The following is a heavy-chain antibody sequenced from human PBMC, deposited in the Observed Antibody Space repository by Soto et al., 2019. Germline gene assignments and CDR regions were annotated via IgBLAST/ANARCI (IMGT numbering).Heavy chain of an antibody. CDR3: ARDCSSTSCYTYGMDV. D-gene: IGHD2-2*02. V-gene: IGHV3-21*01. CDR1: GFTFSSYS. J-gene: IGHJ6*02. CDR2: ISSSSSYI. Sequence: LSLSFAASGFTFSSYSMNLVRQAPLKGLEWVSSISSSSSYIYYADSVKGRFTISRDNAKNSLYLQMNSLRAEDTAVYYCARDCSSTSCYTYGMDVWGQGTTVTVSS.